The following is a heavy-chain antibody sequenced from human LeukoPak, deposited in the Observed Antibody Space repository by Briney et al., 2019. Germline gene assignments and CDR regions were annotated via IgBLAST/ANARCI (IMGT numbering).Heavy chain of an antibody. J-gene: IGHJ6*03. CDR2: IKTNTGNP. CDR3: ARSGAPLYYYYMDV. V-gene: IGHV7-4-1*02. Sequence: ASVTVSCKASGYTFSSYVMNWVRQAPGQGLEWMGWIKTNTGNPTYAQGFTGRFVFSLDTSVSTAYLQISSLKAEDTAVYYCARSGAPLYYYYMDVWGKGTTVTVSS. D-gene: IGHD3-10*01. CDR1: GYTFSSYV.